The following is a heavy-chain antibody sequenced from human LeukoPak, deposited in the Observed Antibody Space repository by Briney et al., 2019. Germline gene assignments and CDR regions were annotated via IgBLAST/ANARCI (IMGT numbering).Heavy chain of an antibody. CDR1: GYTFTSYA. J-gene: IGHJ4*02. CDR3: ARDGLPGRYYYDSSGYYYEPPTNFDY. CDR2: INTNTGNP. D-gene: IGHD3-22*01. Sequence: ASVKVSCKASGYTFTSYAMNWVRQAPGQGLEWMGWINTNTGNPTYAQGFTGRFVFSLDTSVITAYLQISSLKAEDTAVYYCARDGLPGRYYYDSSGYYYEPPTNFDYWGQGTLVTVSS. V-gene: IGHV7-4-1*02.